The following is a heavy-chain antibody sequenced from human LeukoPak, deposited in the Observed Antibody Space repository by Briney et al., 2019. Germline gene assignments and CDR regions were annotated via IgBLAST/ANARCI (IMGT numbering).Heavy chain of an antibody. J-gene: IGHJ6*02. CDR2: IIPIFGTA. CDR3: ARKRGGYCSGGSCYVYYYYYGMDV. CDR1: GGTFSSYA. Sequence: GASVKVSCKASGGTFSSYAISWVRQAPGQGLEWMGGIIPIFGTANYAQKFQGRVTITADESTSTAYMELSSLRSEDTAVYYCARKRGGYCSGGSCYVYYYYYGMDVWGQGTTVTVSS. V-gene: IGHV1-69*13. D-gene: IGHD2-15*01.